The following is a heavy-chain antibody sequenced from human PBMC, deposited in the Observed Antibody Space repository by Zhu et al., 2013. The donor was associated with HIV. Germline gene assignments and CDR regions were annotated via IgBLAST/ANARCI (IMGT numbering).Heavy chain of an antibody. J-gene: IGHJ6*02. CDR2: IIPIFGTA. CDR1: GGTFSSYA. CDR3: ARDEGVPTDPGYYYGMDV. D-gene: IGHD3-10*01. V-gene: IGHV1-69*06. Sequence: QVQLVQSGAEVKKPGSSVKVSCKASGGTFSSYAISWVRQAPGQGLEWMGGIIPIFGTANYAQKFQGRVTITADKSTSTAYMELSSLRSEDTAVYYCARDEGVPTDPGYYYGMDVWGQGTTVTVSS.